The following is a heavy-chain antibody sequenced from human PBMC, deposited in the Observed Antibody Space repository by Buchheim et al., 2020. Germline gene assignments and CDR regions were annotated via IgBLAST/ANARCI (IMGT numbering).Heavy chain of an antibody. CDR1: GFTFSGSA. Sequence: EVQLVESGGGLVQPGGSLKLSCAASGFTFSGSAMHWVRQASGKGLEWVGRIRSKANSYATAYAASVKGRVNISRDDSKNKAYLQMNSLKTEDTAVYYCARGVTASYSSVVGFDIWGQGT. CDR2: IRSKANSYAT. V-gene: IGHV3-73*01. D-gene: IGHD1-26*01. J-gene: IGHJ3*02. CDR3: ARGVTASYSSVVGFDI.